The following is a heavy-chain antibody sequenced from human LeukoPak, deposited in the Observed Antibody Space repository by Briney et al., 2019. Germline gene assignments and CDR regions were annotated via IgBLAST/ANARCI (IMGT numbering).Heavy chain of an antibody. CDR3: ARVGYCTTTSCHWDFDY. D-gene: IGHD2-2*01. V-gene: IGHV3-21*01. CDR2: VSGDSRYI. Sequence: GGSLRLSCAASGFTFSSYTINWVRQAPGKGLEWVSAVSGDSRYIYYADSVKGRFTISRDNAKNSLYLQMSNLRVEDAAVYYCARVGYCTTTSCHWDFDYWGQGTLVTVSS. J-gene: IGHJ4*02. CDR1: GFTFSSYT.